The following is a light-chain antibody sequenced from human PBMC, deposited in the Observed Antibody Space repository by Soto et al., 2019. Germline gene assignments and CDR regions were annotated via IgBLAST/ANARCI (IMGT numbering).Light chain of an antibody. CDR2: AAS. Sequence: DIEMTQSPSSLSASIGETVTVTFRASQSISSYLNWYQQKPGKAPTLLISAASSLERGVPLRFSGGGSGTEFTLTISSLQPEDFATYYCQQNYRNTPWTFGQGTKVDIK. CDR1: QSISSY. J-gene: IGKJ1*01. CDR3: QQNYRNTPWT. V-gene: IGKV1-39*01.